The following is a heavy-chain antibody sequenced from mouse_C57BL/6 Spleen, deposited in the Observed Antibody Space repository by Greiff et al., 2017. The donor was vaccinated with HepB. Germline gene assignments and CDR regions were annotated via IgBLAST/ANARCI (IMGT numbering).Heavy chain of an antibody. D-gene: IGHD1-1*01. Sequence: QVHVKQSGAELAKPGASVKLSCKASGYTFTSYWMHWVKQRPGQGLEWIGYINPSSGYTKYNQKFKDKATLTADKSSSTAYMQLSSLTYEDSAVYYCARSMESYYGSSHWYFDVWGTGTTVTVSS. CDR3: ARSMESYYGSSHWYFDV. CDR2: INPSSGYT. J-gene: IGHJ1*03. V-gene: IGHV1-7*01. CDR1: GYTFTSYW.